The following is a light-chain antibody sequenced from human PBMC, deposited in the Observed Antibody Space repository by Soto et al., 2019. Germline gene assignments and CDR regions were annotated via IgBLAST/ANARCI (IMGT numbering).Light chain of an antibody. CDR1: SSDVGDYNY. J-gene: IGLJ1*01. Sequence: QSALTQPPSASGSPGQSVTISCTGTSSDVGDYNYVSWYQHHPGKAPKLMIYEVNKRPSGVPDRFSGSKSGNTDSLTVSGLQAEDQVDYYCITYAGINNVCPPVFGTGTQLTVL. CDR2: EVN. CDR3: ITYAGINNVCPPV. V-gene: IGLV2-8*01.